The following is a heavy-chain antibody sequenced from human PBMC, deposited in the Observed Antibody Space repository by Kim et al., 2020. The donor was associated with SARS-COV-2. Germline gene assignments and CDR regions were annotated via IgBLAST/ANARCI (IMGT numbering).Heavy chain of an antibody. CDR3: ARDLEGFDY. CDR2: IYPNDGST. CDR1: GYGFTSNY. J-gene: IGHJ4*02. Sequence: ASVKVSCKTSGYGFTSNYLHWVRLAPGQGLEWMGMIYPNDGSTSYAQKFQGRVNMTSDTPTRTGYMELSSLTSEDTAVYYCARDLEGFDYWGQGTLVTVSS. V-gene: IGHV1-46*01. D-gene: IGHD1-1*01.